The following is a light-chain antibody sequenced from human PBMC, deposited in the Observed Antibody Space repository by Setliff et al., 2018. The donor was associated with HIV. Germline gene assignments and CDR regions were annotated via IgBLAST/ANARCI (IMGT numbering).Light chain of an antibody. CDR2: DVG. Sequence: QSALAQPASVSGSPGQSTTISCTGTSSDVGDYNSVSWYQQHPGKAPKLMIYDVGNRPSGVSNRFSGSKSGNTAALTISGLQAEDEVDYYCSSYTSSSTRVFGGGTKVTVL. V-gene: IGLV2-14*03. J-gene: IGLJ2*01. CDR3: SSYTSSSTRV. CDR1: SSDVGDYNS.